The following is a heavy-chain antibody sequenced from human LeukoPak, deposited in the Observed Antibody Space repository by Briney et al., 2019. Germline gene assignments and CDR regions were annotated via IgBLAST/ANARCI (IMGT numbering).Heavy chain of an antibody. CDR2: IYTSGST. Sequence: SQTLSLTCTVSGGSISSGSYYWSWIRQPAGKGLEWIGRIYTSGSTNYNPSLKSRVTISVDTSKNHFSLKLSSVTAADTAVYYCARAIGSAARGGAFDIWGQGTVVTVSS. CDR1: GGSISSGSYY. V-gene: IGHV4-61*02. CDR3: ARAIGSAARGGAFDI. D-gene: IGHD6-13*01. J-gene: IGHJ3*02.